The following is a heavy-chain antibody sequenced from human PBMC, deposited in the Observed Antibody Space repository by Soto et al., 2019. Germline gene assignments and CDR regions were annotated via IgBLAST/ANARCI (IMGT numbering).Heavy chain of an antibody. CDR2: VYWDDDK. D-gene: IGHD3-16*01. Sequence: QITLKESGPTLVKPAQTLTLTCTFSGFSLSTSGVAVGWLRQPPGKAPELLALVYWDDDKRYSPSLKSRLTITKDASKNQVVLTMTNMEPVDTATYYCAHRPITFMASWFDPWGQGIPVTVSS. J-gene: IGHJ5*02. CDR3: AHRPITFMASWFDP. V-gene: IGHV2-5*02. CDR1: GFSLSTSGVA.